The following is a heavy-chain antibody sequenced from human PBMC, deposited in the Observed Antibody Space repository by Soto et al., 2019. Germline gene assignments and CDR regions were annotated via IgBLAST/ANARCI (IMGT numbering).Heavy chain of an antibody. CDR3: ARKLGRRALFDY. V-gene: IGHV4-39*07. CDR2: IYYSGST. D-gene: IGHD3-10*01. J-gene: IGHJ4*02. CDR1: GSSISSSSYY. Sequence: PSETLSLTCTFSGSSISSSSYYWGWIRQPPGKVLEFSGSIYYSGSTYYNPSLKSRVTISVDTAKNQFSLKLSSATAADTAVYYCARKLGRRALFDYWGPGTLVTVSS.